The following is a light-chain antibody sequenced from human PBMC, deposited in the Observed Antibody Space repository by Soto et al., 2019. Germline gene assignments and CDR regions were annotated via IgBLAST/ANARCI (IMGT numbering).Light chain of an antibody. CDR2: AAS. Sequence: EIQMTQSPSSLSASVGDRVTITCRASQSLSNHLNWYQQKPGKAPKLLIFAASSLQSGVPSRLSGSRSGPDFTLTISSLQPEDFATYYCQQSYSSPPTFGQGTKVDI. CDR3: QQSYSSPPT. V-gene: IGKV1-39*01. J-gene: IGKJ1*01. CDR1: QSLSNH.